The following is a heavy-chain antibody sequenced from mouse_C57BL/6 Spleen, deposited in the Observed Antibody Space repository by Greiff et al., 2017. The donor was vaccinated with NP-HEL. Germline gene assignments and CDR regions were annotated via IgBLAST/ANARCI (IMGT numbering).Heavy chain of an antibody. CDR3: ARSELTGIDY. CDR1: GYTFTSYW. V-gene: IGHV1-72*01. D-gene: IGHD4-1*01. J-gene: IGHJ2*01. CDR2: IDPNSGGT. Sequence: VKLMESGAELVKPGASVKLSCKASGYTFTSYWMHWVKQRPGRGLEWIGRIDPNSGGTKYNEKVKSKATLTVDKPSSPAYMQLSSLTSEDSAVYYGARSELTGIDYWGQGTTLTVAS.